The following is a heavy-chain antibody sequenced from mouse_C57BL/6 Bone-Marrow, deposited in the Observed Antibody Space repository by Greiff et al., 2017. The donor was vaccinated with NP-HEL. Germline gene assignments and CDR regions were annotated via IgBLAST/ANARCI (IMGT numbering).Heavy chain of an antibody. CDR3: ARKRGDD. CDR1: GYTFTSYW. V-gene: IGHV1-64*01. Sequence: QVQLQQPGAELVKPGASVKLSCKASGYTFTSYWMHWVKQRPGQGLEWIGMIHPNSGSTNYNEKFTIKSTLTVDNSSRTAYMQRSSRTSEDAAGDDGARKRGDDGGQGTT. J-gene: IGHJ2*01. CDR2: IHPNSGST.